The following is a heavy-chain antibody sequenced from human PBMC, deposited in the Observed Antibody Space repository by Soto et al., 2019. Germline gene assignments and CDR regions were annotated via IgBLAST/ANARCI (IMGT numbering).Heavy chain of an antibody. D-gene: IGHD2-15*01. Sequence: SETLSLTCTVSGGSISSYYWSWIRQPPGKGLEWIGYIYYSGSTNYNPSLKSRVTISVDTSKNQFSLKLSSVTAADTAVYYCARLEGYCSGGSCYPLNWFDPWGQGTLVTVSS. CDR2: IYYSGST. J-gene: IGHJ5*02. V-gene: IGHV4-59*01. CDR1: GGSISSYY. CDR3: ARLEGYCSGGSCYPLNWFDP.